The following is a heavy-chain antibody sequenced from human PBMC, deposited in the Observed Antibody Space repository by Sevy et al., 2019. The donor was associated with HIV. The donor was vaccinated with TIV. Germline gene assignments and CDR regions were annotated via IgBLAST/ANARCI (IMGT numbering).Heavy chain of an antibody. CDR2: ISGPGLST. D-gene: IGHD3-22*01. CDR1: GFTFNTHA. CDR3: AKALNPALESMIEVVLRPLKGFDV. V-gene: IGHV3-23*01. Sequence: GGSLRLSCAASGFTFNTHAMTWVRQAPGKGLEWVSVISGPGLSTYYADSVKGRFTISRDNSKNTLYLQMNSLRADDTATYYCAKALNPALESMIEVVLRPLKGFDVWGQGTMVTVSS. J-gene: IGHJ3*01.